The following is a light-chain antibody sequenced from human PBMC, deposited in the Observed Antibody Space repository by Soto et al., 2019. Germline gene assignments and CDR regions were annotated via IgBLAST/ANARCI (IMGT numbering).Light chain of an antibody. J-gene: IGKJ4*01. V-gene: IGKV3-20*01. CDR1: QSVTANF. CDR2: GAS. Sequence: EIVLTQSPGTLSLSPGERATLSCRASQSVTANFVAWHQQQPGRAPRLLIYGASKRATGISDRFNGSGSGTDFTLTISRPEPGDSAVFHCQQYGSSPLTFGGGTKVEIK. CDR3: QQYGSSPLT.